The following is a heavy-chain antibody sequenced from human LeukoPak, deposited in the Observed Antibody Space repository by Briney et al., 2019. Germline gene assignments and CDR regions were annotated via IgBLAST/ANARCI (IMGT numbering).Heavy chain of an antibody. CDR1: GFTFSSYW. V-gene: IGHV3-7*03. Sequence: PGGSLRLSCAASGFTFSSYWMSWVRQAPGKGLEWVANIKEDGSEKHYVDSVRGRFTISRDNAKNSVYLQMNSLRAEDTALYYCTKLQGYTSMVFCYMDVWGKGTTVTVSS. CDR3: TKLQGYTSMVFCYMDV. J-gene: IGHJ6*03. CDR2: IKEDGSEK. D-gene: IGHD5-18*01.